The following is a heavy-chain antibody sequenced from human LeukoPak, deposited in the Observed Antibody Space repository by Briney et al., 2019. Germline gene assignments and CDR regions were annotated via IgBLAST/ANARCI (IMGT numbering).Heavy chain of an antibody. D-gene: IGHD3-16*01. CDR3: AIYENENIHYFDY. Sequence: GGSLRLSCVASGLTLSSHAVSWVRQAPGKGLEWVSSIFDSTSNTFYADSVKGRFTISRDNSRNTMYLQMTSLRAEDTAVYFCAIYENENIHYFDYWAREPWSPSPQ. CDR1: GLTLSSHA. CDR2: IFDSTSNT. J-gene: IGHJ4*02. V-gene: IGHV3-23*01.